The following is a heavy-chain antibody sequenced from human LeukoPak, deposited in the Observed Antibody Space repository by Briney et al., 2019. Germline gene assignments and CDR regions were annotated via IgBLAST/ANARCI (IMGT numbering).Heavy chain of an antibody. Sequence: SETLSLTCTVSGGSISSYYWSWIRQPPGKGLEWIGYIYYSGSTNYNPSLKSRVTISVDTSKNQFSLKLSSVTAADTAVYYCARAEQWQSFDYWGQGTLVTVSS. CDR3: ARAEQWQSFDY. J-gene: IGHJ4*02. D-gene: IGHD6-19*01. CDR2: IYYSGST. CDR1: GGSISSYY. V-gene: IGHV4-59*01.